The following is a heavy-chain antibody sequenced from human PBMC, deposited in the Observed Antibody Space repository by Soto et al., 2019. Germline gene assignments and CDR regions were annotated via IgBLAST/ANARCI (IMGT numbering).Heavy chain of an antibody. CDR2: IGTAGDT. V-gene: IGHV3-13*01. J-gene: IGHJ4*01. D-gene: IGHD3-10*01. CDR3: ARGGGSGRHAN. Sequence: GGSLRLSCAAPGFTFSSYDMHWVRQATGKGLEWVSAIGTAGDTYYPGSVKGRFTISRENAKNSLYLQMNSLRAGDTAVYYCARGGGSGRHANWGQRTLVTVSA. CDR1: GFTFSSYD.